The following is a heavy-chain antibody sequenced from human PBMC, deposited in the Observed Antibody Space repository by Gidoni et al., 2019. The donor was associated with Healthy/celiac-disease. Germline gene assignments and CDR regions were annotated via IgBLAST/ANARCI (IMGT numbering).Heavy chain of an antibody. Sequence: CAASGFTFSSYSMNWVRQAPGKGLEWVSSISSSSSYIYYADSVKGRFTISRDNAKNSLYLQMNSLRAEDTAVYYCAREETYYYDSSGYYDYWGQGTLVTVSS. CDR1: GFTFSSYS. CDR2: ISSSSSYI. CDR3: AREETYYYDSSGYYDY. J-gene: IGHJ4*02. V-gene: IGHV3-21*01. D-gene: IGHD3-22*01.